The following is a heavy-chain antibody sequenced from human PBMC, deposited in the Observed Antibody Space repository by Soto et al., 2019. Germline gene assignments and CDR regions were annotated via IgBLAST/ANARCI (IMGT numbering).Heavy chain of an antibody. J-gene: IGHJ6*02. CDR3: ARRGRRSTGMDV. CDR2: SHYSGST. V-gene: IGHV4-31*03. Sequence: QVQLQESGPGLVKPSQTLSLTCTVSGGSISSGGYSWSWIRQHPGKGLAWIGYSHYSGSTYYNPALKSRVTISVDTSKNEFSLKLSSATAADTAVYYCARRGRRSTGMDVWGQGATVTVSS. CDR1: GGSISSGGYS.